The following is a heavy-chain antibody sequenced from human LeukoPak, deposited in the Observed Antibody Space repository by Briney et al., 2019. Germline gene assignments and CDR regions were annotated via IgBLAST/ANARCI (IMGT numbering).Heavy chain of an antibody. J-gene: IGHJ4*02. CDR3: ARADSKFCSTSCCFDY. V-gene: IGHV4-30-4*08. CDR2: IYYSGST. CDR1: GFTFSSYA. Sequence: LRLSCAASGFTFSSYAMSWVRQAPGKGLEWIGYIYYSGSTYYNPSLKSRVTISVDTSKNQFSLKLSSVTAADTAVYYCARADSKFCSTSCCFDYWGQGTLVTVSS. D-gene: IGHD2-2*01.